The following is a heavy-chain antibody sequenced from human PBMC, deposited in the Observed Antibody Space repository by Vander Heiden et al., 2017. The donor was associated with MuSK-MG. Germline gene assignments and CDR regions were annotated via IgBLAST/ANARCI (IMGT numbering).Heavy chain of an antibody. J-gene: IGHJ3*02. Sequence: QVQLQESGPGLVKPSQTLSLTCTVYGGSISSGGYYWSWIRQHPGKGLWWIGYIYSSGSTYYNPSLKSRVTISVDTSKNQFSLKLSSVTAADTAVYYCARGDYGDYEDAFDIWGQGTMVTVSS. D-gene: IGHD4-17*01. CDR2: IYSSGST. CDR3: ARGDYGDYEDAFDI. V-gene: IGHV4-31*03. CDR1: GGSISSGGYY.